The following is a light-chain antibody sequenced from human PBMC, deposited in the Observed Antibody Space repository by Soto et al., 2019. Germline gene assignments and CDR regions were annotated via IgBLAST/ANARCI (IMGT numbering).Light chain of an antibody. J-gene: IGKJ3*01. CDR1: QSVLYNSNNKNY. CDR2: WAS. Sequence: DIVMTQSPDSLAVSLGERATINFKSSQSVLYNSNNKNYLAWYQQKPGQAPKMLIYWASTRESGVPDRFSGSGSGTNFTLTVSSLQAEDVAVYYCQQYRSSPFTFGPGTKVDI. V-gene: IGKV4-1*01. CDR3: QQYRSSPFT.